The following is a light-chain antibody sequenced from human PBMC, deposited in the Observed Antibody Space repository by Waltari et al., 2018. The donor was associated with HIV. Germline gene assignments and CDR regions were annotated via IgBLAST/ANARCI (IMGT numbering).Light chain of an antibody. CDR1: QSLSVRY. CDR2: EGV. CDR3: QQYSDSPPGT. Sequence: IVLTQSPGTLSLSPGDSVNLPCRASQSLSVRYIAWYQQRPGQPPRLLIYEGVTRATGIPDRFSGSGSVRDFSLSISRLEPEDFAVYFCQQYSDSPPGTFGQGTKVEMK. J-gene: IGKJ1*01. V-gene: IGKV3-20*01.